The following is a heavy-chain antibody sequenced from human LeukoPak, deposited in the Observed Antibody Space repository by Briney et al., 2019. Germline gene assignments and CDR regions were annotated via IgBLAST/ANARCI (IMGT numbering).Heavy chain of an antibody. J-gene: IGHJ4*02. D-gene: IGHD2-2*01. CDR3: ARQGYCSSTSCYVDF. V-gene: IGHV5-51*01. CDR1: GYSFTNYW. CDR2: IYPDDSDA. Sequence: GESLKISCKGSGYSFTNYWIGWVRQMPGKGLEWMGIIYPDDSDARYRPSFQGQVTISADKSISTAYLQWSSLKASDTAMYYCARQGYCSSTSCYVDFWGQGTLVTVSS.